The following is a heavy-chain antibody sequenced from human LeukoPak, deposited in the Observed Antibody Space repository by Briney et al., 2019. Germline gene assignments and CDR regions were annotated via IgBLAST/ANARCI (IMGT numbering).Heavy chain of an antibody. J-gene: IGHJ4*02. V-gene: IGHV3-30*02. Sequence: GGSLRLSCAASGFTFSSYGMHWVRQAPGKGLEWVAFIRYDGSNKYYADSVKGRFTISRDNSKNTLYLQMNSLRAEDTAVYYCAKDPSKQVPAAMVPRMYWGQGTLVTVSS. CDR2: IRYDGSNK. D-gene: IGHD2-2*01. CDR1: GFTFSSYG. CDR3: AKDPSKQVPAAMVPRMY.